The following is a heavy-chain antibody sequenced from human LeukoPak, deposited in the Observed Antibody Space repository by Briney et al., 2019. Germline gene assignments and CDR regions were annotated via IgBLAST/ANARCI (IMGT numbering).Heavy chain of an antibody. D-gene: IGHD3-10*01. CDR2: INSDGSST. Sequence: GGSLRLSCAASGFTFSNYAMHWVRQAPGKGLVWVSRINSDGSSTNYADSVKGRFTISRDNAKNTLYLQMNSLRAGDTAVYYCARDPMALDWFDPWGQGTLVTVSS. CDR3: ARDPMALDWFDP. CDR1: GFTFSNYA. J-gene: IGHJ5*02. V-gene: IGHV3-74*01.